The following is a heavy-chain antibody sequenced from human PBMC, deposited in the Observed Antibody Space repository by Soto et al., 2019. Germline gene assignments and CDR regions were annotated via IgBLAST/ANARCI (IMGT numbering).Heavy chain of an antibody. CDR1: GFTFSSYG. J-gene: IGHJ4*02. CDR3: AKVGYSGSYFDY. CDR2: ISYGGSNK. Sequence: QVQLVESGGGVVQPGRSLRLSCAASGFTFSSYGMHWVRQAPGKGLEWVAVISYGGSNKYYADSVKGRFTISRDNSKNTLYLQMNSLGAEETAEYYCAKVGYSGSYFDYWGQGTLVTVSS. D-gene: IGHD1-26*01. V-gene: IGHV3-30*18.